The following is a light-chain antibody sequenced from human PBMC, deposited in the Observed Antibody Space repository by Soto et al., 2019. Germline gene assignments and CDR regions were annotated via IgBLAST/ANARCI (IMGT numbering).Light chain of an antibody. CDR1: SGHSSYA. CDR2: LEHSGSY. CDR3: ETWNSNTVI. V-gene: IGLV4-60*02. Sequence: QLVLTQSPSASASLGASVKLTCTLSSGHSSYAIAWHQQQPGKAPRYLMKLEHSGSYNKGSGVPDRFSGSSSGADRYLTISNLQFEDEADYYCETWNSNTVIFGGGTKLTVL. J-gene: IGLJ2*01.